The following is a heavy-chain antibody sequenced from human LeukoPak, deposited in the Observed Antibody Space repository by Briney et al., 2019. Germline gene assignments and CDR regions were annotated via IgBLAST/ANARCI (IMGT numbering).Heavy chain of an antibody. D-gene: IGHD2-2*02. Sequence: ASVKVSCKASGYTFTGYYMHWVRQAPGQGLEWMEWINPNSGGTNYAQKFQGRVTMTRDTSISTAYMELSRLRSDDTAVYYCARVPSRYCSSTSCYTNFDYWGQGTLVTVSS. CDR1: GYTFTGYY. CDR3: ARVPSRYCSSTSCYTNFDY. J-gene: IGHJ4*02. CDR2: INPNSGGT. V-gene: IGHV1-2*02.